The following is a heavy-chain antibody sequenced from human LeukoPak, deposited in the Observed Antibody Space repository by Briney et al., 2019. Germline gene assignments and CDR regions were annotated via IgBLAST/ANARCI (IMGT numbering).Heavy chain of an antibody. CDR3: ARVSDSSSSLGFDY. J-gene: IGHJ4*02. CDR2: IYYSGST. Sequence: PSQTLSLTCTVSGGSISSGDYYWSWIRQPPGKGLEWIGYIYYSGSTYYNPSLKSRVTISVDTSKNQFSLKLSSVTAADTAVYYCARVSDSSSSLGFDYWGQGTLVTVSS. D-gene: IGHD6-13*01. CDR1: GGSISSGDYY. V-gene: IGHV4-30-4*01.